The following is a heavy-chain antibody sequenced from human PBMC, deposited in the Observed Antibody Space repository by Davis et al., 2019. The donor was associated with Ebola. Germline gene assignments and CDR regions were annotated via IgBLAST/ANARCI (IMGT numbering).Heavy chain of an antibody. CDR1: GFTFGDYA. CDR3: TRAEDDMITFGGVVAKGS. V-gene: IGHV3-49*03. Sequence: GESLKISCTTSGFTFGDYAMSWLRQAPGKGLEWVGFIRSNTYGGTTDYAASVRGRFTISRDDSKSIAYLQMNSLKTEDTAVYHCTRAEDDMITFGGVVAKGSWGQGTLVTVSS. J-gene: IGHJ5*02. CDR2: IRSNTYGGTT. D-gene: IGHD3-16*02.